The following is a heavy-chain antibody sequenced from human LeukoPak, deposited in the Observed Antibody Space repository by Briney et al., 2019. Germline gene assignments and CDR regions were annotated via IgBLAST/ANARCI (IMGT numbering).Heavy chain of an antibody. D-gene: IGHD6-19*01. V-gene: IGHV4-59*01. CDR1: GGSISSYY. J-gene: IGHJ4*02. CDR3: ARGMGESGWFFDY. CDR2: IYYSGST. Sequence: SETLSLTCTVSGGSISSYYWSWIGQPPGKGLEWIGYIYYSGSTNYNPSLKSRVTISVDTSKNQFSLKLSSVTAADTAVYYCARGMGESGWFFDYWGQGTLVTVSS.